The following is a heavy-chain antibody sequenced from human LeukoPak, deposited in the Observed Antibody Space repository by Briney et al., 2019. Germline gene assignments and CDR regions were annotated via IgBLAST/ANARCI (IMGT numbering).Heavy chain of an antibody. Sequence: GGSLRLSCAASGFTFSSYGMHWVRQAPSKGLEWVAFIRYDGSNKYYADSVKGRFTISRDNSKNTLYLQMNSLRAEDTAVYYCAKDSEGYCSSTSCYTLNYWGQGTLVTVSS. CDR3: AKDSEGYCSSTSCYTLNY. J-gene: IGHJ4*02. V-gene: IGHV3-30*02. CDR2: IRYDGSNK. D-gene: IGHD2-2*02. CDR1: GFTFSSYG.